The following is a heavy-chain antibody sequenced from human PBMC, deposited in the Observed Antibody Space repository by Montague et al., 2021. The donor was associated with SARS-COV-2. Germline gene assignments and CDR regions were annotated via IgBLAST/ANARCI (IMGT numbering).Heavy chain of an antibody. V-gene: IGHV4-59*02. CDR2: IYGSGST. CDR1: GSSVRSYY. CDR3: ARENTVTTFGGPYYIDS. D-gene: IGHD4-17*01. Sequence: SETLSLTCIVSGSSVRSYYWSWIRQPPGKGLEWIGYIYGSGSTNYNPSLKSRVTISVDTSKYQFSLKLSSVTAADTAVYYCARENTVTTFGGPYYIDSWGQGTLVTVSA. J-gene: IGHJ4*02.